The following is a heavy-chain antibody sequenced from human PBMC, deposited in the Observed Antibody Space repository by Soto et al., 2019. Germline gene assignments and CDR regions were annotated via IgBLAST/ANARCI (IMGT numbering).Heavy chain of an antibody. CDR2: IWYDGSNK. CDR1: GFTFSSYG. V-gene: IGHV3-33*06. CDR3: TKDSSIVEAGHWFDP. J-gene: IGHJ5*02. D-gene: IGHD1-26*01. Sequence: SGFTFSSYGMHWVRQAPGKGLEWVAVIWYDGSNKYYADSVKGRFTISRDDSKNTMYLQMNSLKTEDTAVYYCTKDSSIVEAGHWFDPWGQGTLVTVSS.